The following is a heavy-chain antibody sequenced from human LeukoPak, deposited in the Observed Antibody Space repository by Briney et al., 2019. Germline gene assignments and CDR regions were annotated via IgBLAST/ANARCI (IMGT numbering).Heavy chain of an antibody. D-gene: IGHD6-13*01. CDR3: ARFPSFSSSWLYYYYYYMDV. V-gene: IGHV4-30-4*08. CDR2: IYYSGST. CDR1: GGSISSGDYY. Sequence: PSQTLSLTCTVSGGSISSGDYYWSWIRQPPGKGLEWIEYIYYSGSTYYNPSLKSRVTISVDTSKNQFSLKLSSVTAADTAVYYCARFPSFSSSWLYYYYYYMDVWGKGTTVTVSS. J-gene: IGHJ6*03.